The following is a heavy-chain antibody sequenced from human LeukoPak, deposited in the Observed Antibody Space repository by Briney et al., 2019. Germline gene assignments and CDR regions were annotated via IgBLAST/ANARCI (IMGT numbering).Heavy chain of an antibody. CDR3: ANGMTYYHDSSGYPEAGY. D-gene: IGHD3-22*01. J-gene: IGHJ4*02. Sequence: GGSLRLSCAASGFTFSSYAMSWVRQAPGKGLEWVSAISGSGGSTYYADSVKGRFTISRDNSKNTLYLQMNSLRAEDTAVYYCANGMTYYHDSSGYPEAGYWGQGTLVTVSS. CDR1: GFTFSSYA. CDR2: ISGSGGST. V-gene: IGHV3-23*01.